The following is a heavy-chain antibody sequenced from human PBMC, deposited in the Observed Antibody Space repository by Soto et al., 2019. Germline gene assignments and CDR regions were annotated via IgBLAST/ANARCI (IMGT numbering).Heavy chain of an antibody. CDR2: IYYSGNT. D-gene: IGHD3-10*01. V-gene: IGHV4-39*01. J-gene: IGHJ4*02. CDR1: GGSISSSSYY. Sequence: QLQLQESGPGLVKPSETLSLTCTVSGGSISSSSYYWGWIRQPPGKGLEWIGSIYYSGNTYYNPSLNSRVTISVDPSKNQFPLKSGSETAAATAVYYSASPDNRSGSDYFDYWGQGTLVTVSS. CDR3: ASPDNRSGSDYFDY.